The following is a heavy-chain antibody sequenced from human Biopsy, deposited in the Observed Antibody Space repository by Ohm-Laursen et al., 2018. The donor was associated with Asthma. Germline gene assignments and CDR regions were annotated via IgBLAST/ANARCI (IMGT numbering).Heavy chain of an antibody. V-gene: IGHV3-33*01. J-gene: IGHJ3*02. CDR3: VRDGTDDAFDI. Sequence: SLRLSCAASGITFSTYGMHWVRQAPGKGLEWVSFIWCDGRKKTYADSVKGRFTMARDNSKNTLDLQMNSLREEDTAVYYCVRDGTDDAFDIWGQGTVVSVSS. CDR2: IWCDGRKK. CDR1: GITFSTYG. D-gene: IGHD1-1*01.